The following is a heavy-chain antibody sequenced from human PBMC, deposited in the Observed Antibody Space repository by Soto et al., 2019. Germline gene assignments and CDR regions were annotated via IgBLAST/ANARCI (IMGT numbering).Heavy chain of an antibody. CDR1: GASVTLSNW. Sequence: QMQLQQSGPGLVKPSGTLSLTCTVSGASVTLSNWWTWIRQSPGRGLEWIGQAYHSGSTNYNPSLDTRVTISVDTSMNQFSLNLTSVTAADTAVYYCARATDDYGDASDVWGQGTSVTVSS. V-gene: IGHV4-4*02. CDR2: AYHSGST. J-gene: IGHJ3*01. CDR3: ARATDDYGDASDV. D-gene: IGHD4-17*01.